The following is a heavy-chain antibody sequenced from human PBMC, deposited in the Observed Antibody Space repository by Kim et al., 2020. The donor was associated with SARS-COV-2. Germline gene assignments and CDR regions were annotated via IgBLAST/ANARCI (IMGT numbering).Heavy chain of an antibody. Sequence: ASVKVSCKVSGYTLTELSMHWVRQAPGKGLEWMGGFDPEDGETIYAQKFQGRVTMTEDTSTDTAYMELSSLRSEDTAVYYCATSYFGGSGSYLLLGFDYWGQGTLVTVSS. D-gene: IGHD3-10*01. V-gene: IGHV1-24*01. CDR3: ATSYFGGSGSYLLLGFDY. CDR1: GYTLTELS. CDR2: FDPEDGET. J-gene: IGHJ4*02.